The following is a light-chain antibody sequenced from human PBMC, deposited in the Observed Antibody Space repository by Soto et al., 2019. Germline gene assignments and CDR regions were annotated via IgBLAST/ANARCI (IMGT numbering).Light chain of an antibody. CDR1: QGISNF. CDR2: GAS. CDR3: QKYYRASLT. Sequence: IQMTQSPSTLSASVRDRVTITCRASQGISNFLAWYQQKPGKVPNILIYGASTLQSGVPSRFSCSGSGTAVTLTIYSLQSEDIAIYYCQKYYRASLTLGRGTKVQIK. V-gene: IGKV1-27*01. J-gene: IGKJ1*01.